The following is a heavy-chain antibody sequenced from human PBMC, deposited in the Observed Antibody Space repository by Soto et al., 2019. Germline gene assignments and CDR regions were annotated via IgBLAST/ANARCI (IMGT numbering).Heavy chain of an antibody. CDR2: INPNSGGT. Sequence: ASVKVSCKASGYTFTGYYMHWVRQAPGQGLEWMGWINPNSGGTNYAQKFQGWVTMTRDTSISTAYMELSRLRSDDTAVYYCARAEMFYSNSRGGYYYYGMDVWGQGTTVTAP. D-gene: IGHD4-4*01. J-gene: IGHJ6*02. V-gene: IGHV1-2*04. CDR1: GYTFTGYY. CDR3: ARAEMFYSNSRGGYYYYGMDV.